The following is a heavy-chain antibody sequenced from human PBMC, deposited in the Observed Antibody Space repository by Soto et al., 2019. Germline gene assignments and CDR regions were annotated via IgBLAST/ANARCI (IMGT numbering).Heavy chain of an antibody. CDR2: ISSNGGTT. V-gene: IGHV3-64*01. D-gene: IGHD1-1*01. CDR3: VSRVSGNDDY. CDR1: GFTFSSYD. Sequence: EVQLAESGGGMVQPGGSLRLSCVASGFTFSSYDMHWVRQAPGKGLEYVSSISSNGGTTNYGNSVKGRFTISRDNSKITLYLHMGSVGDEDMAVYCCVSRVSGNDDYWGQGTVVTVSS. J-gene: IGHJ4*02.